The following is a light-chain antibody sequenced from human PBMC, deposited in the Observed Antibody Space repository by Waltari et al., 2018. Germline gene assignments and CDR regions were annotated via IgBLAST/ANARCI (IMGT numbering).Light chain of an antibody. V-gene: IGLV3-21*04. Sequence: SYVLTQPPSMSVPPGETASISCGGYNIETKSVHWYQQRPGQAPVLVMYYDSDRPSGIPERFSGSNTGDTATLTIRRIEAGDEADYYCQVWDSSSDHPWVFGGGTKLTVL. CDR1: NIETKS. CDR2: YDS. J-gene: IGLJ3*02. CDR3: QVWDSSSDHPWV.